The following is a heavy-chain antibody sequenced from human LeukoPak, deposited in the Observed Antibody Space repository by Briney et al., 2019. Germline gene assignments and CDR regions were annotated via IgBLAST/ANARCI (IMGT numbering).Heavy chain of an antibody. Sequence: TETLSLTCTVSGGSISSYYWSWIRQPPGKGLEWIGYIYYSGSTNYNPSLKSRVTISVDTSKNQFSLKLSSVTAADTAVYYCARGYSSSWYFDYWGQGTLVTVSS. J-gene: IGHJ4*02. CDR1: GGSISSYY. V-gene: IGHV4-59*01. CDR3: ARGYSSSWYFDY. D-gene: IGHD6-13*01. CDR2: IYYSGST.